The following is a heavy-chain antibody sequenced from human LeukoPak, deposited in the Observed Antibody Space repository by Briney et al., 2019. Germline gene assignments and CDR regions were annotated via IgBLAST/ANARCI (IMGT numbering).Heavy chain of an antibody. J-gene: IGHJ5*02. CDR1: GFTFSSYE. CDR3: ARDTDYGDYYRSNWFDP. V-gene: IGHV3-48*03. Sequence: TGGSLRLSCASSGFTFSSYEMNWVRRAPGKGLEWVSYISSSGSTIYYADSVKGRFTISRDNAKNSLYLQMNSLRAEDTAVYYCARDTDYGDYYRSNWFDPWGQGTLVTVSS. CDR2: ISSSGSTI. D-gene: IGHD4-17*01.